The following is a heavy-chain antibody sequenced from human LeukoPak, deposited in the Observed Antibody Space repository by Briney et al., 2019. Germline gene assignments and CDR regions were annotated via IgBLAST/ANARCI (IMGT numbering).Heavy chain of an antibody. J-gene: IGHJ4*02. Sequence: GASVKLCCKASGYTFTGYYMHWVRQAPGQGLEWMGWINPNSGGTNYAQKFQGRVTMTSDTYISTAYMELSRLRSDDTAVYYCARAAYPIVATNSFDYWGQGTLVTVSS. CDR2: INPNSGGT. CDR3: ARAAYPIVATNSFDY. V-gene: IGHV1-2*02. D-gene: IGHD5-12*01. CDR1: GYTFTGYY.